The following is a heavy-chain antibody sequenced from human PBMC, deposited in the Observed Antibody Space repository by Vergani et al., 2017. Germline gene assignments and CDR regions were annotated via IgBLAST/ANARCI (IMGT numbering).Heavy chain of an antibody. Sequence: EAQLLESGGGLAQPGGSLRLSCAATGFSFAGYAMTWVRQAPGKGPAWVSTLSGTGATTYYADSVKGRFTVSRDNDNNSLTLDMTTLRVEDTAVYYCAKNPGISTTRHYYAMDVWGQGTTVTVSS. J-gene: IGHJ6*02. D-gene: IGHD1-1*01. CDR2: LSGTGATT. CDR1: GFSFAGYA. V-gene: IGHV3-23*01. CDR3: AKNPGISTTRHYYAMDV.